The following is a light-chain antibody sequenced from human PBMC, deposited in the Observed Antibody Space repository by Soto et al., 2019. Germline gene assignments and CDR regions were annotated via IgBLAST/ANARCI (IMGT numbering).Light chain of an antibody. CDR3: SSYAGSNYV. Sequence: ALTQPPSASGSPGQSVTISCTGTSSDVGGYNYVSWYQQHPGKAPKLMIYEVSKRPSGVPDRFSGSKSGNTASLTVSGLQAEDEADYYCSSYAGSNYVFGTGTKVTVL. V-gene: IGLV2-8*01. J-gene: IGLJ1*01. CDR2: EVS. CDR1: SSDVGGYNY.